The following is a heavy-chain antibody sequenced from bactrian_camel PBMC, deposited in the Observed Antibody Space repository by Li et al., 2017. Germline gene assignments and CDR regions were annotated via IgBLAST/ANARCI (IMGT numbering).Heavy chain of an antibody. V-gene: IGHV3S1*01. J-gene: IGHJ4*01. D-gene: IGHD6*01. CDR1: GFTFDHYY. CDR2: ISPGSSDT. Sequence: HVQLVESGVGSVQTGGSLRLSCTASGFTFDHYYMSWVRQAPGKELEWVSSISPGSSDTSYADFVKGRFIMTRDNAKNTTTLQLDAPETEDTAMYYCAKDGGAFFSGSWYGLAYWGQGTQVTVS. CDR3: AKDGGAFFSGSWYGLAY.